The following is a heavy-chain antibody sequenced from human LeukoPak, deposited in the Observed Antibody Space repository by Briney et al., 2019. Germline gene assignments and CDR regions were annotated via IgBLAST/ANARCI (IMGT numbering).Heavy chain of an antibody. J-gene: IGHJ4*02. Sequence: PSETLSLTCTVSGVSISTDNYHWSWIRQAPGKGLEWIGYIYYSGSTHYNPSLKSRVTTSVDTSKNQFSLDLTSVTAADTAVYFCARLVETYYSDSSGYYYFDYWGQGTLVTVSS. D-gene: IGHD3-22*01. V-gene: IGHV4-30-4*01. CDR2: IYYSGST. CDR3: ARLVETYYSDSSGYYYFDY. CDR1: GVSISTDNYH.